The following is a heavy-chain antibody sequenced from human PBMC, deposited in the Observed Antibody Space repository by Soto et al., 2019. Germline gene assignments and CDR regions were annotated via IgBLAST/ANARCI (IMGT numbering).Heavy chain of an antibody. J-gene: IGHJ6*02. CDR3: ARDSFVLRYFDRSHSGMDV. CDR1: GGSISSGGYY. V-gene: IGHV4-31*03. D-gene: IGHD3-9*01. Sequence: SETLSLTCTVSGGSISSGGYYWSWIRQHPGKGLEWIGYIYYSGSTYYNPSLKSRVTISVDTSKNQFSLKLSSVTAADTAVYYCARDSFVLRYFDRSHSGMDVWGQGTTVTVSS. CDR2: IYYSGST.